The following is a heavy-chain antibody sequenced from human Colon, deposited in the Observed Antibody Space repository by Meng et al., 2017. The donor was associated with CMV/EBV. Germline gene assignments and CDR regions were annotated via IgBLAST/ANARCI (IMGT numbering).Heavy chain of an antibody. CDR2: ARNKADSHTT. D-gene: IGHD5-12*01. J-gene: IGHJ4*02. CDR3: ARRPPSGYDSHDY. V-gene: IGHV3-72*01. Sequence: SGFMFSDHYMDWVRQAPGKGLEWVGRARNKADSHTTEYAASVEGRFSISRDDSKDSLYLQMNSLRTEDTAVYYCARRPPSGYDSHDYWGQGTLVTVSS. CDR1: GFMFSDHY.